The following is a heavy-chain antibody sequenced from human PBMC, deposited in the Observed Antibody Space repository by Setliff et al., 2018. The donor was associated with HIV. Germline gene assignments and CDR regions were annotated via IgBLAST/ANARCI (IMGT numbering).Heavy chain of an antibody. CDR2: ITHDGSSK. CDR3: ARDSSTKEMATIWVNFDY. D-gene: IGHD5-12*01. Sequence: GSLRLSCAASGFTFSSYTMHWVRQAPGKGLEWVAVITHDGSSKYYADSVKGRFTISRDNSKNTLHLQMNSPRADDTAVYYCARDSSTKEMATIWVNFDYWGQGTLVTVSS. CDR1: GFTFSSYT. J-gene: IGHJ4*02. V-gene: IGHV3-30*01.